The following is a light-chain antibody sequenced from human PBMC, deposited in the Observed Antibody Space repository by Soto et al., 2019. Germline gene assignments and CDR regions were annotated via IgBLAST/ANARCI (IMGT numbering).Light chain of an antibody. CDR3: QQYNYWPPLT. CDR2: GAS. J-gene: IGKJ4*01. CDR1: QSVSNN. V-gene: IGKV3-15*01. Sequence: EIVMKQSPATLSVSPGERATLSCRASQSVSNNLAWYQQKPGQAPRLLIYGASTRATGIPDRFSGSGSGTEFTLTISSLQSVDFAVYYCQQYNYWPPLTFGGGTKVEIK.